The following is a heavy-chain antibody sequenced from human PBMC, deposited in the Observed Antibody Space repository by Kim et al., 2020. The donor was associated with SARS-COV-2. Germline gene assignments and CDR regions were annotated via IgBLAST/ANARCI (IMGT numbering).Heavy chain of an antibody. V-gene: IGHV4-34*01. CDR3: ARGRYYYGSGSYYSYFDY. J-gene: IGHJ4*03. Sequence: SETLSLTCAVYGGSFSGYYWSWIRQPPGKGLEWIGEINHSGSTNYNPSLKSRVTISVDTSKNQFSLKLSSVTAADTAVYYCARGRYYYGSGSYYSYFDY. CDR1: GGSFSGYY. CDR2: INHSGST. D-gene: IGHD3-10*01.